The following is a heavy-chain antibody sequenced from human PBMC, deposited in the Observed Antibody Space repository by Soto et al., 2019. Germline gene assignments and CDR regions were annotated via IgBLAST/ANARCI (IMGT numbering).Heavy chain of an antibody. V-gene: IGHV3-23*01. CDR2: ISGSGGST. CDR3: AKDLIALGYCSSTSCRTFDY. J-gene: IGHJ4*02. D-gene: IGHD2-2*01. CDR1: GFPFSSYA. Sequence: GGSLRLSCASSGFPFSSYAMSWVRQAPGKGLEWVSAISGSGGSTYYADSVKGRFTISRDNSKNTLYLQMNSLRAEDTAVYYCAKDLIALGYCSSTSCRTFDYWGQGTLVTVSS.